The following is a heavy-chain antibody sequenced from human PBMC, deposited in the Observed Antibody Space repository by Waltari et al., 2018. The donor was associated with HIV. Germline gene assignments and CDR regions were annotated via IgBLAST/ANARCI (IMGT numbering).Heavy chain of an antibody. J-gene: IGHJ5*02. CDR2: IYYSGST. V-gene: IGHV4-59*01. Sequence: VQLQESGPGLVKPSEPLSLTCTVSHRSIRGYYWSWIRQPPGKGLEWIGHIYYSGSTNYNPSLKSRVTISVDTSKNQFSLRLSSVTAADTAVYYCVRGRQYISSSWFDPWGQGTLVTVSS. CDR3: VRGRQYISSSWFDP. D-gene: IGHD6-6*01. CDR1: HRSIRGYY.